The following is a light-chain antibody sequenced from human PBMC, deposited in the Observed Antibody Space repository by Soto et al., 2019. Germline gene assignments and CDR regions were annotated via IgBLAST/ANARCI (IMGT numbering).Light chain of an antibody. CDR2: AAS. J-gene: IGKJ4*01. V-gene: IGKV1-8*01. CDR3: QQYYSYTRT. CDR1: QGISSY. Sequence: AIRMTQSPSSLSASTGVRVTITCRASQGISSYLAWYQQKPGKAPKLLIYAASTLQSGVPSRFSGSGSGTDFTLTSSCLQAEDFATYYWQQYYSYTRTFGGGTKVEIK.